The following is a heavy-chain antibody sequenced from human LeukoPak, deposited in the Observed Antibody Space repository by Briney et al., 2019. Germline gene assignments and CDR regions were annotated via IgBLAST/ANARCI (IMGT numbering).Heavy chain of an antibody. D-gene: IGHD6-19*01. CDR2: INHSGST. CDR3: ARKTGIAVAGTIDY. V-gene: IGHV4-34*01. J-gene: IGHJ4*02. CDR1: GGSFSGYY. Sequence: PEALSLTCAVYGGSFSGYYWSWIRQPPGKGLEWIGEINHSGSTNYNPSLKSRVTISVDTSKNQFSLKLSSMTAADTAVYYYARKTGIAVAGTIDYWGQGTLVTVSS.